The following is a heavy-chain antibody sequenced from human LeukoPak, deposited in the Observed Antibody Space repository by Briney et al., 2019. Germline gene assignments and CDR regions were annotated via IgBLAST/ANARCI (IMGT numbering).Heavy chain of an antibody. V-gene: IGHV3-30*04. CDR3: ARDIEYSSGWYPSGGAFDI. CDR1: GFTFSSYA. Sequence: GRSLRLSCAASGFTFSSYAMHWVRQAPGKGLEWVAVISYDGSNKYYADSVKGRFTISRDNSKNTLYLQMNSLRAEDTAVYYCARDIEYSSGWYPSGGAFDIWGQGTMVTVSS. D-gene: IGHD6-19*01. J-gene: IGHJ3*02. CDR2: ISYDGSNK.